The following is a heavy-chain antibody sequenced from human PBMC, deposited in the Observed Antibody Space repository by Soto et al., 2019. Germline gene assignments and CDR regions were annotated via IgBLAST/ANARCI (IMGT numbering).Heavy chain of an antibody. J-gene: IGHJ6*02. CDR3: ARLKYSSSWYDYYYYYGMDV. CDR1: GYSCTSYW. V-gene: IGHV5-51*01. Sequence: GASLKICWKGSGYSCTSYWIGWVRQMPGKGLEWMVIIYPGDSDTRYSPSFQGQVTISADKSISTAYLQWSSLKASDTAMYYCARLKYSSSWYDYYYYYGMDVWGQGTTVTVSS. D-gene: IGHD6-13*01. CDR2: IYPGDSDT.